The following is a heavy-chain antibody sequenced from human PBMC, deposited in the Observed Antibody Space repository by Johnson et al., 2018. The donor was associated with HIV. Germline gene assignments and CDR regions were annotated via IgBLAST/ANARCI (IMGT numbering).Heavy chain of an antibody. D-gene: IGHD4-23*01. CDR1: GFTVSSNY. CDR3: ASWSWGLRWSGLDI. Sequence: VQLVESGGGLVQPGGSLRLSCAASGFTVSSNYMSWVRQAPGKGLEWVSVIYSGGSTYYADSVKGRFTISRDNSKNTLYLQMNSLRAEDTAVYYCASWSWGLRWSGLDIWGQGTMVTVSS. V-gene: IGHV3-66*01. J-gene: IGHJ3*02. CDR2: IYSGGST.